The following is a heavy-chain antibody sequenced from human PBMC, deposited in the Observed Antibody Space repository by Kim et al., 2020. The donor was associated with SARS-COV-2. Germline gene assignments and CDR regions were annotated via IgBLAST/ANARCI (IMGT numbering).Heavy chain of an antibody. CDR2: IYYSGST. CDR3: AGGGLSSSWYFDDAFDI. Sequence: SETLSLTCTVSGGSISSYYWSWIRQPPGKGLEWIGYIYYSGSTNYNPSLKSRVTISVDTSKNQFSLKLSSVTAADTAVYYCAGGGLSSSWYFDDAFDIWGQGTMVTVSS. J-gene: IGHJ3*02. CDR1: GGSISSYY. D-gene: IGHD6-13*01. V-gene: IGHV4-59*13.